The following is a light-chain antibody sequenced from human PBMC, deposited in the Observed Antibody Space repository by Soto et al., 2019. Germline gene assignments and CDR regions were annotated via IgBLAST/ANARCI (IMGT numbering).Light chain of an antibody. CDR3: QQRDSWPIT. Sequence: PGERATLSCRTSQSVNSIYLVWYQQKPGQAPRLLIFGASNRATGIPARFSGSGSGTDFTLTINSLEPDDFAVYYCQQRDSWPITFGQGTRLEIK. CDR1: QSVNSIY. CDR2: GAS. J-gene: IGKJ5*01. V-gene: IGKV3-11*01.